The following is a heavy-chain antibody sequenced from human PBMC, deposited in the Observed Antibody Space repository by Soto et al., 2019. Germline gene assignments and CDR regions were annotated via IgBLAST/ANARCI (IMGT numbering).Heavy chain of an antibody. D-gene: IGHD3-16*02. V-gene: IGHV3-15*01. CDR3: TXHFMITFGGVIVNISDY. CDR1: GFTFSNAW. Sequence: PGGSLRLSCAASGFTFSNAWMSWVRQAPGKGLEWVGRIKSKTDGGTTDYAAPVKGRFTISRDDSKNTLYLQMNSLKTEDTAVYYCTXHFMITFGGVIVNISDYWGQGTLVTVSS. CDR2: IKSKTDGGTT. J-gene: IGHJ4*02.